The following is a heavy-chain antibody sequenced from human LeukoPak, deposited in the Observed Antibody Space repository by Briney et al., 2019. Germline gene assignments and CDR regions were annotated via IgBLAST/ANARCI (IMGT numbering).Heavy chain of an antibody. V-gene: IGHV1-2*02. CDR2: INPNSGGT. D-gene: IGHD5-18*01. Sequence: ASVKVSCKASGYTFTGYYMHWVRQAPGQGLEWMGWINPNSGGTNYAQKFRGRVTMTRDTSLNTAYMELSRLRSDDTAVYYCASEDTAMAKLGDYWGQGTLVTVSS. CDR3: ASEDTAMAKLGDY. J-gene: IGHJ4*02. CDR1: GYTFTGYY.